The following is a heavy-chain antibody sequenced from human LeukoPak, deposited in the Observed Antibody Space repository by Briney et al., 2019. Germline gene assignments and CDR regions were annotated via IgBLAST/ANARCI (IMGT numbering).Heavy chain of an antibody. CDR2: INGDGSST. Sequence: GGSLRLSCAASGFTFSSYWMHCVRHAPGKGLVWVSRINGDGSSTTYADSVKGRFTISRDTANNTLYLQMNSLRAEDTAVYFCARAHWNDGLNWFDPWGQGTLVTVSS. V-gene: IGHV3-74*01. D-gene: IGHD1-1*01. CDR1: GFTFSSYW. J-gene: IGHJ5*02. CDR3: ARAHWNDGLNWFDP.